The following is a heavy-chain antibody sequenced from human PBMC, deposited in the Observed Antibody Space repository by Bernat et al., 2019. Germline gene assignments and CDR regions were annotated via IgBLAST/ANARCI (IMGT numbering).Heavy chain of an antibody. CDR3: AKDRGTTVVTPWFDP. J-gene: IGHJ5*02. CDR1: GFTFSSYG. V-gene: IGHV3-30*18. CDR2: ISYDGSNK. D-gene: IGHD4-23*01. Sequence: VQLVESGGGVVQPGRSLRLSCAASGFTFSSYGMHWVRQAPGKGLEWVAVISYDGSNKYYAESVKGRFTISRDNSKNTLYLQMNSLRAEDTAVYYCAKDRGTTVVTPWFDPWGQGTLVTVSS.